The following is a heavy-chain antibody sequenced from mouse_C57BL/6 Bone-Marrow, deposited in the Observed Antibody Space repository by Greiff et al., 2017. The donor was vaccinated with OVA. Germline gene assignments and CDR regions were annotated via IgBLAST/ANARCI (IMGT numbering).Heavy chain of an antibody. J-gene: IGHJ3*01. CDR2: IHPSDSDT. CDR1: GYTFTSYW. Sequence: QVQLQQPGAELVKPGASVKVSCKASGYTFTSYWMPWVQQRPGQGLEWIGRIHPSDSDTNYTQQFKGKVTLTVDKSTSTAYMQLSRLTSENSAVYYCDITTIVDKEDWFAYWGQGTLATVSA. V-gene: IGHV1-74*01. CDR3: DITTIVDKEDWFAY. D-gene: IGHD1-1*01.